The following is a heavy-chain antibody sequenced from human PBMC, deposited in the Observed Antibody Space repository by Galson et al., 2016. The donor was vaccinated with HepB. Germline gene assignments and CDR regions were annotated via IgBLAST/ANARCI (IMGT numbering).Heavy chain of an antibody. CDR1: GFSVSSSY. CDR3: ARDGSGDPDN. J-gene: IGHJ4*02. CDR2: ISYDGSNK. V-gene: IGHV3-30*03. D-gene: IGHD3-10*01. Sequence: SLRLSCAASGFSVSSSYMTWVRQAPGKGLEWVAVISYDGSNKYYADSVKGRFTISRDNSKNTLYLQMNSLRAEETAVYHCARDGSGDPDNWGQGTLVTVSS.